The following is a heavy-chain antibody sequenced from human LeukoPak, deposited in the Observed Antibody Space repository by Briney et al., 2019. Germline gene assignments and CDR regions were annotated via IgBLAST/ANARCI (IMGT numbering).Heavy chain of an antibody. CDR2: ITSSSSYT. D-gene: IGHD3-10*01. J-gene: IGHJ4*02. CDR3: ARDRLWFGDLWVVY. CDR1: GFTFTTYN. V-gene: IGHV3-21*01. Sequence: GGSLRLSCAASGFTFTTYNMNWVRQDPGKRLEWVSSITSSSSYTFYADSVKGRFTISRDNAKNSLYLQMNSLRAEDTAVYYCARDRLWFGDLWVVYWGQGTLVTVSS.